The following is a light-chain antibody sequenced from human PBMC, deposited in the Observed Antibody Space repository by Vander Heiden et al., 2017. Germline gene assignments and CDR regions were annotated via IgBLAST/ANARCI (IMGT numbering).Light chain of an antibody. Sequence: SYVLTQPPSVSVAPGQTARNTCEGNNIGSKSVHWNQQKPGQAPVLVVFENRARPSGIPERFSGSNSGNTATLTISRVEAGDEADYYCQVWDSTSDHVIFGGGTKLTVL. CDR3: QVWDSTSDHVI. CDR2: ENR. J-gene: IGLJ2*01. CDR1: NIGSKS. V-gene: IGLV3-21*02.